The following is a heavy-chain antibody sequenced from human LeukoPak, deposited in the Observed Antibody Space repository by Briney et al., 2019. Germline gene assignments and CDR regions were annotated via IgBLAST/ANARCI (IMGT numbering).Heavy chain of an antibody. V-gene: IGHV3-64*04. CDR1: GFTFSSYA. CDR2: IRGNGGNT. J-gene: IGHJ4*02. D-gene: IGHD4-17*01. Sequence: PGVSLRLSCSASGFTFSSYAMHWVRQAPGKGLEYVSAIRGNGGNTYYADSVKGRFTISRNNPKNLLYLQMNSLRAEDTAVYYCARNRGDPYYFDYWGQGTLVTLSS. CDR3: ARNRGDPYYFDY.